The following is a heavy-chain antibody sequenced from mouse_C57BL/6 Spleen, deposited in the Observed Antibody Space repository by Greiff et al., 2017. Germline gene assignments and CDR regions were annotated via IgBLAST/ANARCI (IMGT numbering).Heavy chain of an antibody. V-gene: IGHV5-6*01. D-gene: IGHD2-5*01. CDR1: GFTFSSYG. Sequence: EVQRVESGGDLVKPGGSLKLSCAASGFTFSSYGMSWVRQTPDKRLEWVATISSGGSYTYYPDSVKGRFTISRDNAKNTLYLQMSSLKSEDTAMYYCARHSNKGTLDYWGQGTTLTVSS. CDR3: ARHSNKGTLDY. J-gene: IGHJ2*01. CDR2: ISSGGSYT.